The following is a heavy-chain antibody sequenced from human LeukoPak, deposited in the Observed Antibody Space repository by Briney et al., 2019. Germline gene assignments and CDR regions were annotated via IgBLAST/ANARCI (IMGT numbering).Heavy chain of an antibody. D-gene: IGHD6-19*01. CDR3: ARIDAVAATPTSFDY. Sequence: PSETLSLTCTVSGGSISSHYWSWIRQPPGKGLEWIGYIYYSGSTNYNPSLKSRVTISVDTSKNQFSLKLSSATAADTAVYYCARIDAVAATPTSFDYWGQGTLVTVSS. J-gene: IGHJ4*02. V-gene: IGHV4-59*11. CDR1: GGSISSHY. CDR2: IYYSGST.